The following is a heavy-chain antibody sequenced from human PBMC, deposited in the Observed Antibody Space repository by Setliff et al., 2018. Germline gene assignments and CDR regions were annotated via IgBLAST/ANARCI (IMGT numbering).Heavy chain of an antibody. CDR1: RFTFSNYW. J-gene: IGHJ4*02. V-gene: IGHV3-7*03. D-gene: IGHD2-15*01. Sequence: GGSLGLSCAASRFTFSNYWMSWVRQAPGKGLEWVANIKEDGSEKYYVDSVKGRFTISRDNSKNTVYLEMNSLRAEDTAVYYCAKRGPYCSGGTCHYYFDYWGQGTLVTVSS. CDR2: IKEDGSEK. CDR3: AKRGPYCSGGTCHYYFDY.